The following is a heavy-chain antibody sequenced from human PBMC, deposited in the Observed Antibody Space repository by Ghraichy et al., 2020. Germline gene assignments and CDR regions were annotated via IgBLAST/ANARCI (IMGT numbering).Heavy chain of an antibody. CDR3: ARLSLDIAARPSWFDP. V-gene: IGHV4-39*01. CDR2: IYYSGST. D-gene: IGHD6-6*01. Sequence: SETLSLTCTVSGGSISSSSYYWGWIRQPPGKGLEWIGSIYYSGSTYYNPSLKSRVTISVDTSKNQFSLKLSSVTAADTAVYYCARLSLDIAARPSWFDPWGQGTLVTVSS. J-gene: IGHJ5*02. CDR1: GGSISSSSYY.